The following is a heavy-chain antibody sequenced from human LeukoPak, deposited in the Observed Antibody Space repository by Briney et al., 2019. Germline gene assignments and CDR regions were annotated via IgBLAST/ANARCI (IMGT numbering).Heavy chain of an antibody. CDR1: GFTVGNNY. D-gene: IGHD3-10*01. J-gene: IGHJ4*02. V-gene: IGHV3-53*01. CDR2: IDSGGNT. Sequence: GGSLRLSCRASGFTVGNNYMSWVRQAPGKGLECVSVIDSGGNTYYGDSVKGRFTISRDNSKNMLYLQMNSLRAEDTAVYYCARDPFTGADFWGQGILVTVSS. CDR3: ARDPFTGADF.